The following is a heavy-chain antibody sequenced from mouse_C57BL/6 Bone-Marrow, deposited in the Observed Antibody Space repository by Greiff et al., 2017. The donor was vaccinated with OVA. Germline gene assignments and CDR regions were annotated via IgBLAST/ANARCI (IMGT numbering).Heavy chain of an antibody. V-gene: IGHV1-64*01. Sequence: QVQLQQSGAELVKPGASVKLSCKASGYTFTSYWMHWVKQRPGQGLEWIGMIHPNSGSTNYNEKFKSKSTLTVDKSSSTAYMQLSSLTSEDSAVYYCARVFTTVVDWYFDVWGTGTTVTVSS. CDR1: GYTFTSYW. CDR3: ARVFTTVVDWYFDV. J-gene: IGHJ1*03. D-gene: IGHD1-1*01. CDR2: IHPNSGST.